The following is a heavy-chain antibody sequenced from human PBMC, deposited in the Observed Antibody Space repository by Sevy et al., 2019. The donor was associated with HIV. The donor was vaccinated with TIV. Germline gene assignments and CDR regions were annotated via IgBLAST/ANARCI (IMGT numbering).Heavy chain of an antibody. CDR1: GYTFSNYW. CDR2: IYPGDSVT. J-gene: IGHJ4*02. Sequence: GESLKISCKGSGYTFSNYWIGWVRQMPGKGLEWMGVIYPGDSVTRYSPSFQGQVTMSAAKSPSTAYLQWSSLKTSDTAIYYCARYPIVVVPAAEYYFDYWGQGTLVTVSS. D-gene: IGHD2-2*01. CDR3: ARYPIVVVPAAEYYFDY. V-gene: IGHV5-51*01.